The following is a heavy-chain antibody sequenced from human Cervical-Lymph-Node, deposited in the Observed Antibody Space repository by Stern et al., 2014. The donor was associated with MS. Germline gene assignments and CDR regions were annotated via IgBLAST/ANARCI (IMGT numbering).Heavy chain of an antibody. D-gene: IGHD3-3*01. CDR1: GYTFTGYS. Sequence: VQLVESGAEVKKPGASVKVSCKASGYTFTGYSMHWVRQAPGQGLEWMGRINPNSGGTNYAQKFQGRVTMTRDTSISTAYMELSRLRSDDTAVYYCAVVLRFLDGYGMDVWGQGTTVTVSS. J-gene: IGHJ6*02. V-gene: IGHV1-2*06. CDR2: INPNSGGT. CDR3: AVVLRFLDGYGMDV.